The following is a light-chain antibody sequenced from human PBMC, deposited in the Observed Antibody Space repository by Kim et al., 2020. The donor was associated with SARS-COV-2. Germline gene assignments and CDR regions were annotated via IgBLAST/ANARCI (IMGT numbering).Light chain of an antibody. J-gene: IGKJ2*02. Sequence: EIVLTQSPGTLSLSPGERATLSCRASQSVASNHLAWFQQKPGQAPRLLIYGTSSRATGIPDRFSASESGTDFTLTISRLEPEDFAVYYCQQYDRSPCTFGQGTKLEI. CDR3: QQYDRSPCT. CDR1: QSVASNH. CDR2: GTS. V-gene: IGKV3-20*01.